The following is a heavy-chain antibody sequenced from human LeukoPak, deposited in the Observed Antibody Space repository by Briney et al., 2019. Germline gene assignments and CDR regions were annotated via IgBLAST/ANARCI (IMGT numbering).Heavy chain of an antibody. J-gene: IGHJ4*02. V-gene: IGHV3-9*01. D-gene: IGHD1-7*01. CDR3: VRSLMGTNDY. CDR1: GFTFDDYA. CDR2: ISWNSGSI. Sequence: GGSLRLSCAASGFTFDDYAMHWVRQAPGKGLEWVSGISWNSGSIGYADSVKGRFTISRDNAKNSLYLQMNSLRVEDTSLYYCVRSLMGTNDYWGQGTLVTVSS.